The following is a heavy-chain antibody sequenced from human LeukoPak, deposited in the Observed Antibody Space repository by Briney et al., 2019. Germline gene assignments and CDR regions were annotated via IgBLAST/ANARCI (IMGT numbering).Heavy chain of an antibody. CDR1: RFIFSSYA. CDR2: INHNGNVN. V-gene: IGHV3-7*03. Sequence: GGSLRLSCAASRFIFSSYAMNWVRQAPGKGLEWVASINHNGNVNYYVDSVKGRFTISRDNAKNSLYLQMSNLRAEDTAVYFCARGGGLDVWGQGATVTVSS. J-gene: IGHJ6*02. CDR3: ARGGGLDV. D-gene: IGHD3-16*01.